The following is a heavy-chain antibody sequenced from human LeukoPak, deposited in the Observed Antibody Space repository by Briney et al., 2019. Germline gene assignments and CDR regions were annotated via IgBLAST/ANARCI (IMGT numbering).Heavy chain of an antibody. CDR2: IYYRGST. CDR3: ARMAVTSSFDY. Sequence: SETLSLTCTVSGGSISSGGYYWSWIRQHPGKGLEWIGYIYYRGSTYYNPSIKSRVTISVDTSKNQFSLKLSSVTAADTAVYYCARMAVTSSFDYWGQGTLVTVSS. D-gene: IGHD2-21*02. CDR1: GGSISSGGYY. J-gene: IGHJ4*02. V-gene: IGHV4-31*03.